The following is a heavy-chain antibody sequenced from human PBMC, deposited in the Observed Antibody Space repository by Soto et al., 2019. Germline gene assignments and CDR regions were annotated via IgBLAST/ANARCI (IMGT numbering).Heavy chain of an antibody. CDR3: ARGGYDFYMDV. J-gene: IGHJ6*03. CDR2: IHLSGST. Sequence: QVQLQESGPGLVKPSGTLSLTCAVSGGSVTISNWWSWVRQTPGKGLEWIGQIHLSGSTNYNQSLTSRVTISVDKSKNQFPLEMKSVTAADTAGYYCARGGYDFYMDVRGKGTTVTVSS. V-gene: IGHV4-4*02. CDR1: GGSVTISNW. D-gene: IGHD5-12*01.